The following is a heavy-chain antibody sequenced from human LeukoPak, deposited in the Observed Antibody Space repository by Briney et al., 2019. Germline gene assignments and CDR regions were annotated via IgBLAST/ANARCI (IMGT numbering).Heavy chain of an antibody. D-gene: IGHD3-3*01. CDR1: GGTFSSYA. J-gene: IGHJ4*02. Sequence: SVKVSCKASGGTFSSYAISWVRQAPGQGLEWMGGIIPIFGTANYAQKFQGRVTITADESTSTAYMELSSLRSEDTAVYYCASASYHDFWSGYFDYWGQGTLVTVSS. V-gene: IGHV1-69*13. CDR2: IIPIFGTA. CDR3: ASASYHDFWSGYFDY.